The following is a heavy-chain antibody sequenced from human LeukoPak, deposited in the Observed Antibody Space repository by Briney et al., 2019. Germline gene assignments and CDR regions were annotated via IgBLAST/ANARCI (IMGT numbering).Heavy chain of an antibody. D-gene: IGHD6-13*01. CDR2: IYPGDSDT. V-gene: IGHV5-51*01. J-gene: IGHJ3*02. CDR3: AIKSGWYEGAFDI. CDR1: GYSFTSYW. Sequence: GEALKISFKGSGYSFTSYWIGWGRPMPGKGVEWRGIIYPGDSDTRYSPSFQGQVTISADKSISTAYLQWSSLKASDTAMYYCAIKSGWYEGAFDIWGQGTMVTVSS.